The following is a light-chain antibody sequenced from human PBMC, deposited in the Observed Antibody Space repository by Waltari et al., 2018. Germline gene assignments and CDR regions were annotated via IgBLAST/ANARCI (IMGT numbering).Light chain of an antibody. Sequence: QSALPQPASVSGSPGQSITISCTGTSSYVVGYNYVSWYQQHPGKAPKLMIYDVSKRPSGVSNRFSGSKSGNTASLTISGLQAEDEADYYCCSYAGSSTYVFGTGTKVTVL. J-gene: IGLJ1*01. CDR3: CSYAGSSTYV. CDR2: DVS. CDR1: SSYVVGYNY. V-gene: IGLV2-23*02.